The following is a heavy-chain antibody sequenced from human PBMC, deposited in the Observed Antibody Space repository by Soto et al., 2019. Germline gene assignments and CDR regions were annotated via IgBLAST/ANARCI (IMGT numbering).Heavy chain of an antibody. CDR2: INPSGGST. V-gene: IGHV1-46*01. CDR3: ARSSGGYYDSSGYRYFQH. D-gene: IGHD3-22*01. J-gene: IGHJ1*01. Sequence: ASVKVSCKASGYTFTSYYMHWVRQAPGQGLEWMGIINPSGGSTSYAQKFQGRVTMTRDTSTSTVYMELSSLRSEDTAVYYCARSSGGYYDSSGYRYFQHWGQGTLVTVSS. CDR1: GYTFTSYY.